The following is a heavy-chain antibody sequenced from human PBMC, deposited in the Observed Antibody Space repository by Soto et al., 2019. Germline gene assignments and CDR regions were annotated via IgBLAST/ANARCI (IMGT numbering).Heavy chain of an antibody. J-gene: IGHJ5*02. CDR1: GGSIGNYY. D-gene: IGHD4-17*01. Sequence: QVQLQESGPGLVKPSETLSLTCTVSGGSIGNYYWSWIRHPPGKKLEWIGYIYYSGSTNYNPSLKSRVTISVDTSKNQFSLKLYSVTTADTAMYYCARLPWADYGGIFDPWGQGTLVTVSS. CDR2: IYYSGST. V-gene: IGHV4-59*01. CDR3: ARLPWADYGGIFDP.